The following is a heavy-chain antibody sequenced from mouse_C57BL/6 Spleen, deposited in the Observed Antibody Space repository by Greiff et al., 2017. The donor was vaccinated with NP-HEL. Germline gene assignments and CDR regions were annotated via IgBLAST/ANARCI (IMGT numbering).Heavy chain of an antibody. Sequence: EVNVVESGGGLVKPGGSLKLSCAASGFTFSDYGMHWVRQAPEKGLEWVAYISSGSSTIYYADTVKGRFTISRDNAKNTLFLQMTSLRSEDTAMYYCASSYYYGSSPFAYWGQGTLVTVSA. V-gene: IGHV5-17*01. J-gene: IGHJ3*01. CDR3: ASSYYYGSSPFAY. D-gene: IGHD1-1*01. CDR2: ISSGSSTI. CDR1: GFTFSDYG.